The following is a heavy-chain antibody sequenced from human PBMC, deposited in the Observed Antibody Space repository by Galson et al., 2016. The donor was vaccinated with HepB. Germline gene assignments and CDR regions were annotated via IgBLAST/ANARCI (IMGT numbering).Heavy chain of an antibody. CDR3: ATSPNHYGDYMGWFDP. CDR2: IYFGDSDT. V-gene: IGHV5-51*01. J-gene: IGHJ5*02. D-gene: IGHD4-17*01. Sequence: QSGAEVKKPGESLKISCKASGYRFTNYWIGWVRQMPGKGLEWMGIIYFGDSDTRYSPSFQGLVTISADKSITTAYLQWRNLRASDTAIYYCATSPNHYGDYMGWFDPWGPGTRVIVSS. CDR1: GYRFTNYW.